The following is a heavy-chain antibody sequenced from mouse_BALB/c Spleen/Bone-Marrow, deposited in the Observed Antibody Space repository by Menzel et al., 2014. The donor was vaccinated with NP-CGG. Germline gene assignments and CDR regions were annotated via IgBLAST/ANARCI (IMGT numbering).Heavy chain of an antibody. D-gene: IGHD2-14*01. CDR2: IDPANGNT. V-gene: IGHV14-3*02. J-gene: IGHJ3*01. CDR1: GFSIKDTY. Sequence: EVMLVESGAELVKPGASVKLSCTASGFSIKDTYMHWVKQRPEQGLEWIGRIDPANGNTKYDPKFQGKATITADTSSNTAYLQLSSLTSEDTAVYYCARGYDEGFAYWGQGTLVTVSA. CDR3: ARGYDEGFAY.